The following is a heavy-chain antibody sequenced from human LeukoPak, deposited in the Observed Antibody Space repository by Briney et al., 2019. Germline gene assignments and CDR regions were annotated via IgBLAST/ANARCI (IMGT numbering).Heavy chain of an antibody. J-gene: IGHJ4*02. V-gene: IGHV3-66*02. D-gene: IGHD5-18*01. CDR3: ARKRGYSYGNFEY. Sequence: GGSLRLSCAASGFTVSSNYMSWVRQAPGKGQEWVSVIYSGGSTYYADSVKGRFTISRDNSKNTLYLQMNSLRAEDTAVYYCARKRGYSYGNFEYWGQGTLVTVSS. CDR2: IYSGGST. CDR1: GFTVSSNY.